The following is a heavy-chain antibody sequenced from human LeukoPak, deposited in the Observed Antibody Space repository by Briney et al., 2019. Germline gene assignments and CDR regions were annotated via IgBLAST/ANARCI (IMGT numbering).Heavy chain of an antibody. CDR2: ISGGGGST. V-gene: IGHV3-23*01. CDR1: GITLSNYG. Sequence: GGSLRLSCVVSGITLSNYGMSWVRQAPGKGLEWGAGISGGGGSTNYADSVKGRFTISRDNPKNTLYLQMNSLRAEDTAVYFCAKRGVVIRVILVGFHKEAYYFDSWGQGALVTVSS. D-gene: IGHD3-22*01. CDR3: AKRGVVIRVILVGFHKEAYYFDS. J-gene: IGHJ4*02.